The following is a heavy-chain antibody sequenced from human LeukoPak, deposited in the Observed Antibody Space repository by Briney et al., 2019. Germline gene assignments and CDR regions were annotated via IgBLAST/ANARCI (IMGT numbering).Heavy chain of an antibody. V-gene: IGHV3-7*03. CDR2: IDQDGSVK. Sequence: PGGSLRLSCAASGFTFSNYWMSWVRQAPGKGLEWVANIDQDGSVKYYLDSVKGRFTISRDNAKNSLYLQMNSLRAEDTAVYYCARDLGYYDSSGTLFDYWGQGTLVTVSS. J-gene: IGHJ4*02. CDR1: GFTFSNYW. D-gene: IGHD3-22*01. CDR3: ARDLGYYDSSGTLFDY.